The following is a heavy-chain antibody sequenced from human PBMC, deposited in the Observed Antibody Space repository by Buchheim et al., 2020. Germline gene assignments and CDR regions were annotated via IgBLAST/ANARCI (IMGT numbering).Heavy chain of an antibody. CDR3: ARGGMYYYDSSGYYSHFDY. V-gene: IGHV3-30*04. CDR2: ISYDGSNK. Sequence: QVQLVESGGGVVQPGRSLRLSCAASGFTCSSYAMHWVRQAPGKGLEWVAVISYDGSNKYYADSVKGRFTISRDNSKNTLYLQMNSLRAEDTAVYYCARGGMYYYDSSGYYSHFDYWGQGT. J-gene: IGHJ4*02. D-gene: IGHD3-22*01. CDR1: GFTCSSYA.